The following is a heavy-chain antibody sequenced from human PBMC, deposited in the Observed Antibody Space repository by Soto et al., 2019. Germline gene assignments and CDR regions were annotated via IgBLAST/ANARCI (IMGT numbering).Heavy chain of an antibody. CDR3: AKARVRIVGANSFDY. V-gene: IGHV3-30*18. Sequence: GGSLRLSCVGSGFTFSNYCMHWVRQPPGKGLEWVALISDDGDKRYYADSVRGRLIISRDNSKDTLYLQMNSLGPDDTAVYFCAKARVRIVGANSFDYWGQGTPVTVSS. J-gene: IGHJ4*02. CDR1: GFTFSNYC. CDR2: ISDDGDKR. D-gene: IGHD1-26*01.